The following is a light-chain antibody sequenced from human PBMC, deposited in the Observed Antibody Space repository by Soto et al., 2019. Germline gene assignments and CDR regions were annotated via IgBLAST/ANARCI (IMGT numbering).Light chain of an antibody. Sequence: IQMTQSPSSLSASVGDSVTVTCRASQSINIYLNWYQQKPGKAPTLLIYGASSLQSGVPSRFTGGGSRTDVTLTVSSLQPEDFATYYGQQSYRSPYTFGQGTKLEIK. CDR3: QQSYRSPYT. J-gene: IGKJ2*01. CDR2: GAS. V-gene: IGKV1-39*01. CDR1: QSINIY.